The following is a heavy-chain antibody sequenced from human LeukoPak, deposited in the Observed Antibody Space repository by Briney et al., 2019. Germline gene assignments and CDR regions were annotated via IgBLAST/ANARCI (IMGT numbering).Heavy chain of an antibody. J-gene: IGHJ4*02. CDR2: IKQDGSEK. V-gene: IGHV3-7*03. CDR1: GFTFSSYW. Sequence: GGSLRLSCAASGFTFSSYWMSWVRQAPGKGLEWVANIKQDGSEKYYVDSVKGRFTISRDNSKNSLYLQMNSLRAEDTALYYCAKARVPYYYDSSGYYFPDYWGQGTLVTVSS. D-gene: IGHD3-22*01. CDR3: AKARVPYYYDSSGYYFPDY.